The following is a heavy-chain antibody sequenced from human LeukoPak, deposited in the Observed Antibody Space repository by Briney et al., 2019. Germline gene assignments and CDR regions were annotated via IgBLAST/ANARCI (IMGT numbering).Heavy chain of an antibody. V-gene: IGHV1-69*13. J-gene: IGHJ4*02. CDR1: GGTFSSYA. CDR3: ARGEGNDSSGYLPFDY. Sequence: SVKVSCKASGGTFSSYAISWVRQAPGQGLEWMGGIIPIFGTANYAQKFQGRVTITADESTSTAYMELSSLRSEDTAVYYWARGEGNDSSGYLPFDYWGQGTLVTVSS. CDR2: IIPIFGTA. D-gene: IGHD3-22*01.